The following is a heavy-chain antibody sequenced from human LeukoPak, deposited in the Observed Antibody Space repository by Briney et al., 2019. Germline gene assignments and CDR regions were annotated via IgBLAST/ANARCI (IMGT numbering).Heavy chain of an antibody. CDR2: IYTSGST. J-gene: IGHJ4*02. D-gene: IGHD1-1*01. CDR3: ARRDVWNQDYYFDY. Sequence: SETLSLTCTVSGGSISSYYWIWIRQPPGKGLEWIGYIYTSGSTNYNPSLKSRVTISVDTSKNQFSLKLSSVTAADTAVYYCARRDVWNQDYYFDYWGQGTLVTVSS. CDR1: GGSISSYY. V-gene: IGHV4-4*09.